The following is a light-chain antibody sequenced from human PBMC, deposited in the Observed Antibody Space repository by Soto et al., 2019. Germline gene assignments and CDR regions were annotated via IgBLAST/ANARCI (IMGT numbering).Light chain of an antibody. CDR2: DAS. Sequence: DIQMTQSPSTLSASVGDRVTITCRASQSISSWLAWYQQKPGKAPKLLIYDASSLESGVPSRFSGSGSGTEFALTISSLQPDDFATYYCQQGKSFPLTFGGGTKVDIK. CDR3: QQGKSFPLT. V-gene: IGKV1-5*01. J-gene: IGKJ4*01. CDR1: QSISSW.